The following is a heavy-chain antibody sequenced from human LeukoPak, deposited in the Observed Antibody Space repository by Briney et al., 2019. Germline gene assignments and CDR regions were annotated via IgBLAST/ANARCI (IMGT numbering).Heavy chain of an antibody. D-gene: IGHD6-19*01. V-gene: IGHV4-59*08. Sequence: SETLSLTCTVSGGSISSYYWSWIRQPPGKGLEWIGYIYYSGSTNYNPSLKSRVTISVDTSKNQFSLKLSSVTAADTAVYYCARSTVAGTWGFDYWGQGTLVTVSS. CDR1: GGSISSYY. J-gene: IGHJ4*02. CDR2: IYYSGST. CDR3: ARSTVAGTWGFDY.